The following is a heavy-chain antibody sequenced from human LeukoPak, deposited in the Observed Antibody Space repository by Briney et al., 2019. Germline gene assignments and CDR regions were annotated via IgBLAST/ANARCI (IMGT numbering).Heavy chain of an antibody. D-gene: IGHD1-14*01. CDR3: ARDTYAPRKSFDY. V-gene: IGHV4-4*02. J-gene: IGHJ4*02. CDR1: GGSISSSNW. CDR2: IHHSGST. Sequence: SGTLSLSCAVSGGSISSSNWWNWVRQPPGKGLEWIGEIHHSGSTNYSPSLKSRVTISVDKSKNQFSLNLSSVTAADTAVYYCARDTYAPRKSFDYWGQGTLVAVSS.